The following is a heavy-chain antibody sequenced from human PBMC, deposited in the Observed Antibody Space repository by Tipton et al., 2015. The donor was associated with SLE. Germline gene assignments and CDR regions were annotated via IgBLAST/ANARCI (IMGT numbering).Heavy chain of an antibody. CDR1: GGSITSHL. V-gene: IGHV4-59*11. CDR3: ARGGTFYDFSSGYFLDY. D-gene: IGHD3-3*01. CDR2: ISKTGST. Sequence: TLSLTCTVSGGSITSHLWSWIRQSPGKGLEWIGYISKTGSTKHNSSLKSRVTISMDKSNNQFSLKLTSVTAADTAVYFCARGGTFYDFSSGYFLDYWGQGTLVTVSS. J-gene: IGHJ4*02.